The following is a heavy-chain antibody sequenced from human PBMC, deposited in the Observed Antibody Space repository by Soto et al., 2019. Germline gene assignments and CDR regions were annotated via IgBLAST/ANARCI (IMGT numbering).Heavy chain of an antibody. D-gene: IGHD3-10*01. V-gene: IGHV3-21*01. CDR3: ASLLWFGELFLDY. J-gene: IGHJ4*02. CDR2: ISSSSSYI. CDR1: GFTFSSYS. Sequence: GGSLRLSCAASGFTFSSYSMNWVRQAPGKGLEWVSSISSSSSYIYYADSVKGRFTISRDNAKNSLYLQMNSLRAEDTAVYYCASLLWFGELFLDYWGQGTLVTVSS.